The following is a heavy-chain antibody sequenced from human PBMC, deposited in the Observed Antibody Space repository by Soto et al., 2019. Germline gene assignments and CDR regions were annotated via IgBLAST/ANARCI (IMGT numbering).Heavy chain of an antibody. CDR1: GYTFTSYG. D-gene: IGHD2-15*01. CDR3: ARDHQGYCSGGSCYNYYYYGMDV. Sequence: QVQLVQSGAEVKKPGASVKVSCKASGYTFTSYGISWVRQAPGQGLEWMGWISAYNGNTNYAQKLQGRVTMTTDTSTSTAYMELRSLRSDDTAVYYCARDHQGYCSGGSCYNYYYYGMDVWGQGTTVTVSS. J-gene: IGHJ6*02. CDR2: ISAYNGNT. V-gene: IGHV1-18*01.